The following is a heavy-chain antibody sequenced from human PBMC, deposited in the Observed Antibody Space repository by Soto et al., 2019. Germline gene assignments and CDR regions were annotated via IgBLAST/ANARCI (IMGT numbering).Heavy chain of an antibody. Sequence: QVQLQESGPGMVKPSQTLSLTCTVSGDSITSGTYYWSWIRQLPGKGLEWIGYISYSGSTYYNPSLKNRLTISVDTSKNQFSLRLTPVTAADTAVYFCARDVWIPGGFDMWGQGTVVTVSS. CDR1: GDSITSGTYY. J-gene: IGHJ3*02. CDR3: ARDVWIPGGFDM. D-gene: IGHD3-16*01. CDR2: ISYSGST. V-gene: IGHV4-31*03.